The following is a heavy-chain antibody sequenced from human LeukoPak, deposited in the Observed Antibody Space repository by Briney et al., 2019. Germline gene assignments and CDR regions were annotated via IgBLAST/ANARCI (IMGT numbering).Heavy chain of an antibody. CDR2: IRSKANSYAT. CDR1: GFTFSGSA. J-gene: IGHJ4*02. D-gene: IGHD6-6*01. CDR3: TRRGSSSDY. V-gene: IGHV3-73*01. Sequence: PGGSLRLSCAASGFTFSGSAMHWVRQASGKGLEWVGRIRSKANSYATAYAASVKGRFTISRDDSKNTAYLQMNSLKTEDTAVYYCTRRGSSSDYWGQGTLVTVSS.